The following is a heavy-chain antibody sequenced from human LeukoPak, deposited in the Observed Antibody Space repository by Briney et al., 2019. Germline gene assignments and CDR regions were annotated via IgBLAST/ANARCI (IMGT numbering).Heavy chain of an antibody. CDR2: ISYDGSNK. J-gene: IGHJ4*02. CDR3: AREQVVGIAVAGSEFFDY. D-gene: IGHD6-19*01. V-gene: IGHV3-30-3*01. CDR1: GFTFSSYA. Sequence: PGGSLRLSCAASGFTFSSYAMHWVRQAPGKGLEWVAVISYDGSNKYYADSVKGRFTISRDNSKNTLYLQMNSLRAEDTAVYYCAREQVVGIAVAGSEFFDYWGQGTLVTVSS.